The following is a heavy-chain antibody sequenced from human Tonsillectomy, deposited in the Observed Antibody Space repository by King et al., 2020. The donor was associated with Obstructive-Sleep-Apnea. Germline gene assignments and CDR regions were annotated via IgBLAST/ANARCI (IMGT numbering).Heavy chain of an antibody. CDR2: IYYSGNT. V-gene: IGHV4-59*01. CDR1: GGSISSYY. J-gene: IGHJ4*02. Sequence: QLQESGPGLVKPSETLSLSCNVSGGSISSYYWSWIRQPPGKGLEWIGYIYYSGNTNYNPSLKSRVTISVDTSKNQFSLKLDSVTAADTAVYYCARAYSSSQSSFEYWGQGTLVTVSS. D-gene: IGHD6-13*01. CDR3: ARAYSSSQSSFEY.